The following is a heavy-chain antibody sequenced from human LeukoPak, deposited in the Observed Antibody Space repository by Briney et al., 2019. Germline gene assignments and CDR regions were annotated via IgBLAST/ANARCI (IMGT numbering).Heavy chain of an antibody. CDR3: ARGRYFDWLFLDY. CDR1: GYTFTGYY. Sequence: GASVKVSCKASGYTFTGYYMHWVRQAPGQGLEWMGWINPNSGGTNYAQKFRGWVTMTRDTSISTAYMELSRLRSDDTAVYYCARGRYFDWLFLDYWGQGTLVTVSS. J-gene: IGHJ4*02. D-gene: IGHD3-9*01. CDR2: INPNSGGT. V-gene: IGHV1-2*04.